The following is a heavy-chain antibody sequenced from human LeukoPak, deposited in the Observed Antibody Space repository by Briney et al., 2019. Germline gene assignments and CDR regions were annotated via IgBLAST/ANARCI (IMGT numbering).Heavy chain of an antibody. CDR3: ASYIAAAGNNWFDP. J-gene: IGHJ5*02. CDR1: GYTFTGYY. Sequence: GASVKVSCKASGYTFTGYYMHWVRQAPGQGLEWMGWINPNSGGTNYAQKFQGRVTMTRDTSISTAYMELSRLRSEDTAVYYCASYIAAAGNNWFDPWGQGTLVTVSS. D-gene: IGHD6-13*01. V-gene: IGHV1-2*02. CDR2: INPNSGGT.